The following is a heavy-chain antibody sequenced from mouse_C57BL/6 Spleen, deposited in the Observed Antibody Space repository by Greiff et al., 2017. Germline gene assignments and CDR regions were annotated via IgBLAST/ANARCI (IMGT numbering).Heavy chain of an antibody. Sequence: QVQLKQPGAELVRPGTSVKLSCKASGYTFTSYWMHWVKQRPGHGLEWIGGIGPSDSYTNYNQKFKGKATLTVDTSSSTAYMQPRSLTSEDSAVYDGASGRNYAGDYFDYWGQGTTLTVSA. D-gene: IGHD2-1*01. J-gene: IGHJ2*01. CDR1: GYTFTSYW. V-gene: IGHV1-59*01. CDR2: IGPSDSYT. CDR3: ASGRNYAGDYFDY.